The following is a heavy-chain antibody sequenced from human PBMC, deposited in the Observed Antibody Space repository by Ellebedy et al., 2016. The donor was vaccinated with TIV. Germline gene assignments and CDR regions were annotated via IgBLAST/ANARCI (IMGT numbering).Heavy chain of an antibody. CDR1: GFTFDDYG. Sequence: GESLKISCAASGFTFDDYGMIWVRQAPGKGLEWVSGIIWNGGRTGYADSVKGRFTISRDNAKKSLYLQMNSLRAEDTGVYYCARDHVSSFSSGWYAYWGQGTLVTVSS. CDR3: ARDHVSSFSSGWYAY. V-gene: IGHV3-20*04. CDR2: IIWNGGRT. J-gene: IGHJ4*02. D-gene: IGHD6-19*01.